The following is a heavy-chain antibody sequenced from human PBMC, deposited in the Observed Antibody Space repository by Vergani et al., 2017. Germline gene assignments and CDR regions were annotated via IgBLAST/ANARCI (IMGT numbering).Heavy chain of an antibody. CDR1: GYTFTGYY. V-gene: IGHV1-2*02. J-gene: IGHJ4*02. CDR2: INPYSGGT. CDR3: ASDRSYGSGSYYNGSLGY. Sequence: QVQLVQSGAEVKKPGASVKVSCKASGYTFTGYYMHWVRQAPGQGLEWMGWINPYSGGTKYAQKFQGRVTMTRDKSISTAYMELVRLRSDDTAVYYCASDRSYGSGSYYNGSLGYWGQGTLVTVSS. D-gene: IGHD3-10*01.